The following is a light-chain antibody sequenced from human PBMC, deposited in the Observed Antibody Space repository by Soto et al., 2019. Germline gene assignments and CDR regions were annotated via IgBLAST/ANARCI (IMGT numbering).Light chain of an antibody. Sequence: EIVLTQSPGTLSLSPGERATLSCRASQSVSNRYLAWYQQKPGQAPRLLIHGASSRATGLTDRFSGSGSGTDFTLTISRLEPEDFAVYYCQHYDSSPRTFGQGTKVEVK. CDR2: GAS. J-gene: IGKJ1*01. CDR1: QSVSNRY. CDR3: QHYDSSPRT. V-gene: IGKV3-20*01.